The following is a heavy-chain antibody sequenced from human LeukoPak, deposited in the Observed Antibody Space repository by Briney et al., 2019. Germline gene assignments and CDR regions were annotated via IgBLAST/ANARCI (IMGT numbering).Heavy chain of an antibody. CDR2: ISGSGGST. V-gene: IGHV3-23*01. Sequence: PGGSLRLSCAASGFTFSSYAMSWVRQAPGKGLEWVSAISGSGGSTYYADSVKGRFTISRDNAKNSLYLQMNSLRAEDTAVYYCARGLNPLYYFDYWGQGTLVTVSS. CDR3: ARGLNPLYYFDY. CDR1: GFTFSSYA. J-gene: IGHJ4*02.